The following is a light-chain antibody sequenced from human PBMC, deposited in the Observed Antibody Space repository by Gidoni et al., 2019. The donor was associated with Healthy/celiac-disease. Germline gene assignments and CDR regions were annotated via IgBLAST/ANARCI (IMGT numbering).Light chain of an antibody. CDR1: QSVSSN. V-gene: IGKV3-15*01. Sequence: EIVMTQSPATLSVSPGERATLSCRASQSVSSNVAWYQQKPGQAPRLLIYGASTRATGIPARFRGSGSGTECTLTISSLQSEDFAVYYCQQYNNWPPLTFGGGTKVEIK. CDR2: GAS. CDR3: QQYNNWPPLT. J-gene: IGKJ4*02.